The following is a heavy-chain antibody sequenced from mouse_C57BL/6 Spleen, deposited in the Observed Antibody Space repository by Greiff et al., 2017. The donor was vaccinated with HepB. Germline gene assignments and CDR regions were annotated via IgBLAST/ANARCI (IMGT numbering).Heavy chain of an antibody. J-gene: IGHJ1*03. CDR2: INPGSGGT. CDR3: AREGYYGSRGYFDV. D-gene: IGHD1-1*01. CDR1: GYAFTNYL. V-gene: IGHV1-54*01. Sequence: VQLQQSGAELVRPGTSVKVSCKASGYAFTNYLIEWVKQRPGQGLEWIGVINPGSGGTNYNEKFKGKATLTADKSSITAYMQLSSLTSEDSAVYFCAREGYYGSRGYFDVWGTGTTVTVSS.